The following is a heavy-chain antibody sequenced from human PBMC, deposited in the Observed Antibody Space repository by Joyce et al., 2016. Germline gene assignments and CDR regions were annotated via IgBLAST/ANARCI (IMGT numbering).Heavy chain of an antibody. CDR1: GFPFENYT. CDR2: RSRSSATI. J-gene: IGHJ2*01. V-gene: IGHV3-48*02. D-gene: IGHD2-15*01. CDR3: TRQYCSGGNCFWYFDL. Sequence: EEQLVESGGNLVEPGGSLRISCEASGFPFENYTMGWVRQPPGKGLEWVASRSRSSATIYFADSLRDRFSISRDNDKKSLYLYMHSLRDEDTALYFCTRQYCSGGNCFWYFDLWGRGTRVTVSS.